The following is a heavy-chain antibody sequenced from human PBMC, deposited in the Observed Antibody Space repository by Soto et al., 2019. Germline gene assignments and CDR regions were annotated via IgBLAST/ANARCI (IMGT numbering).Heavy chain of an antibody. V-gene: IGHV4-59*08. CDR2: FSYSGST. Sequence: QVQLQESGPGLVKPSETLSLTCTVSGASISSNYWSWIRQPPGKGLECIGYFSYSGSTKYNPSLKSRVIISVDTSRNQFSLKLTSVTATDTAMYYCARHSPLAAGGAFEFWGQGMMVTVSS. J-gene: IGHJ3*01. CDR1: GASISSNY. CDR3: ARHSPLAAGGAFEF. D-gene: IGHD6-13*01.